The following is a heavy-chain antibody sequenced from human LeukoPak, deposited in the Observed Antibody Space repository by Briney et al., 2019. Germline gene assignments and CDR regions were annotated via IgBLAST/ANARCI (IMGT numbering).Heavy chain of an antibody. J-gene: IGHJ6*02. CDR2: ISGSGEST. CDR1: GFTFSSYG. D-gene: IGHD3-9*01. Sequence: GGPLRLSCAASGFTFSSYGMNGARQAPGKALECGSSISGSGESTSSEHSGQARFAISRDNSKNTLYLQMNSLSPEAPAEYFCAKDEGFDIYGMDVWGQGTTGTVSS. V-gene: IGHV3-23*01. CDR3: AKDEGFDIYGMDV.